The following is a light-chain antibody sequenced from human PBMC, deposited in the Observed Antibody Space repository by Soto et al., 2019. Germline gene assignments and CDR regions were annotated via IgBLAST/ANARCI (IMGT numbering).Light chain of an antibody. V-gene: IGLV2-8*01. CDR1: SSDISDNKY. CDR3: NSYTRSSNLCV. CDR2: EVN. J-gene: IGLJ1*01. Sequence: QSALTQPHSASGSPGQSVTISCTGTSSDISDNKYVSWFQQHPGKAPKVLIYEVNKRASGVPGGFSGSKSGNTASLTVSGLRADDEADYSGNSYTRSSNLCVFGTETKVTVL.